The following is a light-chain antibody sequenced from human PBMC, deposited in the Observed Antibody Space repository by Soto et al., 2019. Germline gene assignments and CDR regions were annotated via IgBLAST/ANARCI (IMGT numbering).Light chain of an antibody. CDR1: TGAVTSGYF. V-gene: IGLV7-43*01. J-gene: IGLJ3*02. Sequence: QTVVTQEPSLTVSPGGTVTLTCASNTGAVTSGYFPNWFQQKPGQAPRALVYGTSDRYSWTPARFSGSLLGGKAALTLSGVRPEDEADYYCLVYYGGTWVFGGGTKLTVL. CDR2: GTS. CDR3: LVYYGGTWV.